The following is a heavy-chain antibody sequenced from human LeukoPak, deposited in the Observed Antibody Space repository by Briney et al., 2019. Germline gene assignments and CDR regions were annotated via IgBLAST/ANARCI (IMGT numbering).Heavy chain of an antibody. V-gene: IGHV1-69*05. CDR1: GGTFSSYA. CDR3: ARDDSGYSYGPEYYYMDV. J-gene: IGHJ6*03. CDR2: IIPIFGTA. D-gene: IGHD5-18*01. Sequence: SVKVSCKASGGTFSSYAISWVRQAPGQGLEWMGGIIPIFGTANYAQKFQGRVTITTDESTSTAYMELSSLRSEDTAVYYCARDDSGYSYGPEYYYMDVWGKGTTVTVSS.